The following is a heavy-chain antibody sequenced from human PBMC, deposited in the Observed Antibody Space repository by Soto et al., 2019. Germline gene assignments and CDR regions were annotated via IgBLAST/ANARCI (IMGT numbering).Heavy chain of an antibody. Sequence: QVQLVESGGGVVQPGRSLRLSCAASGFTFSSYGMHRVRQAPDKGLEWVAVIAYDGSNKYDADSLKGRFTISRDNSKNTLYLQMNSLRAEDTAVYYCAKDPGGQAVALDYWGQGTLVTVSS. CDR3: AKDPGGQAVALDY. CDR2: IAYDGSNK. CDR1: GFTFSSYG. D-gene: IGHD6-19*01. J-gene: IGHJ4*02. V-gene: IGHV3-30*18.